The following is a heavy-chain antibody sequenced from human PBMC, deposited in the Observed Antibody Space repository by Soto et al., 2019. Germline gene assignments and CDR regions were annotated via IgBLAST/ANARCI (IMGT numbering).Heavy chain of an antibody. Sequence: EVQLMESGGGLVKPGGSLRLSCAASGFTFSSYSMNWVRQAPGKGLEWVSSISSSSSYIYYADSVKGRFTISRDNAKNSLYLQMNSLRAEDTAVYYCARQVVAATLYYYYGMDVWGQGTTVTVSS. CDR3: ARQVVAATLYYYYGMDV. D-gene: IGHD2-15*01. CDR1: GFTFSSYS. J-gene: IGHJ6*02. V-gene: IGHV3-21*01. CDR2: ISSSSSYI.